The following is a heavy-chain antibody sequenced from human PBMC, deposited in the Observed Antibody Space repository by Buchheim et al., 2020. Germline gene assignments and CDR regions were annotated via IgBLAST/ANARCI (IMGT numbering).Heavy chain of an antibody. Sequence: QVQLVESGGGLVKPGGSLRLSCAASGFTFSDYYWSWIRQAPGKGLEWLSYISPKNYTNHADSVKGRLTISRDNAKNSLLPEMNSLRAQDTAVYYGARGYSVPAALSRRYYCYYMDVWGKGTT. D-gene: IGHD2-2*01. CDR3: ARGYSVPAALSRRYYCYYMDV. CDR2: ISPKNYT. J-gene: IGHJ6*03. CDR1: GFTFSDYY. V-gene: IGHV3-11*05.